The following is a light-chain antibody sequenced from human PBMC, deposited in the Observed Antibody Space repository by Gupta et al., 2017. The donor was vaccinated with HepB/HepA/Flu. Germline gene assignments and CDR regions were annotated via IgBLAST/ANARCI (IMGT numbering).Light chain of an antibody. CDR3: MQALQSPWT. V-gene: IGKV2-28*01. Sequence: IVMTQSPLSLPVTPGEPASISCRSSQNLLHSDGYHYLDWYLQRPGQSPQLLIYLNSYRASGVPDRFSSSGSGTDFTLKISRVESEDVGVYYCMQALQSPWTFGQGTKVEIK. CDR1: QNLLHSDGYHY. J-gene: IGKJ1*01. CDR2: LNS.